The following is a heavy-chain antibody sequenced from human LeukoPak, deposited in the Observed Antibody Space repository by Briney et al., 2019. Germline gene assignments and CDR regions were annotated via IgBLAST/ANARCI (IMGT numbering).Heavy chain of an antibody. CDR2: IYTSGST. V-gene: IGHV4-61*02. J-gene: IGHJ4*02. CDR1: GGSISSGSYY. CDR3: ARGSGSYYES. Sequence: SQTLSLTCTVSGGSISSGSYYWSWIRQPAGKGLEWIGRIYTSGSTNYNPSLKSRVTISVDTSKNQFSLKLSSVTAADTAVYYCARGSGSYYESWGQGTLSPSPQ. D-gene: IGHD1-26*01.